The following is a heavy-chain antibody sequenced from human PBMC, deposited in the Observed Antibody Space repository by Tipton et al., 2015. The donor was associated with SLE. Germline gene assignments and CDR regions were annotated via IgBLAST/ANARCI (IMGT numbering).Heavy chain of an antibody. CDR1: GGSFSVYY. CDR2: INHSGST. CDR3: ARAKRSSTTWGYWFDP. V-gene: IGHV4-34*01. J-gene: IGHJ5*02. D-gene: IGHD2-2*01. Sequence: TLSLTCAFYGGSFSVYYWTWIRQPPGRGLEWIGEINHSGSTNYNPSLKSRVTISVDTSRNQFFLKLSSVTAADTALYYCARAKRSSTTWGYWFDPWGQGTLATVSS.